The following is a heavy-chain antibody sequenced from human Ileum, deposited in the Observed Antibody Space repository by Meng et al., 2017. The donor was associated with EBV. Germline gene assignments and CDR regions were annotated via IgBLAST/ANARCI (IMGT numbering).Heavy chain of an antibody. Sequence: HVKQQEAGPGLVKPSQTLSLTCAVSCGCISMSDWWCGVRQPRGKMLECIGETAHSGSTNYSPSHNSRVTISLDKSKNQLSLKLNSVTAADTAVYYCASSDYYRSDYWGQGTLVTVSS. J-gene: IGHJ4*02. D-gene: IGHD3-22*01. V-gene: IGHV4-4*02. CDR3: ASSDYYRSDY. CDR2: TAHSGST. CDR1: CGCISMSDW.